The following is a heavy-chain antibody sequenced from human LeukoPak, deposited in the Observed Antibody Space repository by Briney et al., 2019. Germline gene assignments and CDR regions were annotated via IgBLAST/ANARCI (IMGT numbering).Heavy chain of an antibody. V-gene: IGHV4-4*07. CDR1: GGSISGYY. D-gene: IGHD2-15*01. CDR3: ARGYCSGGSCYIFDY. J-gene: IGHJ4*02. Sequence: SETVSLTCTVSGGSISGYYWSWIRQPAGKGLEWIGRIYTSGSTNYNPSLKSRVTMSVDTSKNQFSLKLTSVTAADTAVYYCARGYCSGGSCYIFDYWGQGSLVTVSS. CDR2: IYTSGST.